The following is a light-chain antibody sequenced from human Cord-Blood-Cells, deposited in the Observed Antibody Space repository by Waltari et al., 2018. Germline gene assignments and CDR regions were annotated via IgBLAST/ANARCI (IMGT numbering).Light chain of an antibody. CDR3: SSYTSSSTYV. V-gene: IGLV2-14*02. Sequence: QSALTQPASVSGSPGQSITISCTGPSSAVGSYNLVSWYQQQPGKTPKLMLYDVSNRPSGVSNRFSGSKAGNTASLTISGLQAEDEADYYCSSYTSSSTYVFGTGTKVTVL. CDR2: DVS. J-gene: IGLJ1*01. CDR1: SSAVGSYNL.